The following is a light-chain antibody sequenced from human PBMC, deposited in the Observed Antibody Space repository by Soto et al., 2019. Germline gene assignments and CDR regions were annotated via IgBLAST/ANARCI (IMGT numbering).Light chain of an antibody. CDR3: SSFTSSSTRL. CDR2: EVR. J-gene: IGLJ1*01. V-gene: IGLV2-14*01. CDR1: SSDVGGYNY. Sequence: QAVVTQPASVSGSPGQSITISCSGTSSDVGGYNYVSWYQQHPGKAPKLIIYEVRNRPSGVSNRFSGSKSGNTASLTISGLQAEDEADYYCSSFTSSSTRLFGTGTKLTVL.